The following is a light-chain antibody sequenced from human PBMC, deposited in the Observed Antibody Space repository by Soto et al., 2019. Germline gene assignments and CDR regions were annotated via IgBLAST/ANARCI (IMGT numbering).Light chain of an antibody. CDR2: ATS. CDR3: QSYTSAPLT. CDR1: QDISNS. J-gene: IGKJ4*01. V-gene: IGKV1-27*01. Sequence: DIQMTQSPSSLSASVGDRVTITCRASQDISNSLAWYQQKPGKVPKVLIYATSILQSGVPARFSGSGSGTDFTLTISSLRPEDVATYYCQSYTSAPLTFGGGTKVEI.